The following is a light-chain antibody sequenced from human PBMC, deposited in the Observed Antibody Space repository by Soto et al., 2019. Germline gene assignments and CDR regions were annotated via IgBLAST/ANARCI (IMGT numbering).Light chain of an antibody. CDR2: DAS. V-gene: IGKV3-11*01. J-gene: IGKJ1*01. CDR3: QQRGNRPPWT. CDR1: QSVGKY. Sequence: EIVMTQSPATLSLSPGERATLSRRASQSVGKYLVWYQQKPGQAPRLLIYDASNRATGIPARFSGSGSGTDFTLTIGSLEPEDVAVYYCQQRGNRPPWTFGQGTKVDIK.